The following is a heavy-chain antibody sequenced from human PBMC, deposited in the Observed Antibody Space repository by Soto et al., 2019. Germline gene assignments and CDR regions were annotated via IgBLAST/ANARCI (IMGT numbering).Heavy chain of an antibody. Sequence: QLQLQESGPGLVKPSETLSLTCSVSGGSISSDSAYWGWIRQPPGKGLEWIENIYYTGSTYYSSSLSGRITISVDTSNSQFSTRLTSATAADASVYCCAREAPLNSGFDFWGQGTLITVSS. J-gene: IGHJ4*02. CDR1: GGSISSDSAY. D-gene: IGHD1-7*01. V-gene: IGHV4-39*02. CDR3: AREAPLNSGFDF. CDR2: IYYTGST.